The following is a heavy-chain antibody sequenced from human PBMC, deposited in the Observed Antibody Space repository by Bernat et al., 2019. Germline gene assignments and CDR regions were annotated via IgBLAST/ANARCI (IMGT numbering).Heavy chain of an antibody. V-gene: IGHV3-53*01. J-gene: IGHJ3*02. CDR3: HSGLLWFREVLDAFDI. Sequence: EVQLVESGGGLIQPGGSLRLSCAASGFTVSSNYMSWVRQAPGKGLEWVSVIYSGGSTYYADSVKGRFTISRDNSKNTLYLQMNSLRAEDTAVDYCHSGLLWFREVLDAFDIWGQGKMVTVSS. CDR2: IYSGGST. D-gene: IGHD3-10*01. CDR1: GFTVSSNY.